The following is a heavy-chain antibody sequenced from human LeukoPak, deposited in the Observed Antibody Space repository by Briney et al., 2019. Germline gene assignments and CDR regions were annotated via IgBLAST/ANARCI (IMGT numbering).Heavy chain of an antibody. D-gene: IGHD3-16*02. J-gene: IGHJ4*02. V-gene: IGHV1-18*01. CDR2: ISAYNGNT. CDR3: ARDLRDYVWGSYRYLVY. Sequence: ASVKVSCKASGYTFTSYDINWVRQATGQGLEWMGWISAYNGNTNYAQKLQGRVTMTTDTSTSTAYMELRSLRSDDTAVYYCARDLRDYVWGSYRYLVYWGQGTLVTVSS. CDR1: GYTFTSYD.